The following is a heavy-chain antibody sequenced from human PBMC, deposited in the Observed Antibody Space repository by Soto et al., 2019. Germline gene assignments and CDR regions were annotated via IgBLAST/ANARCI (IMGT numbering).Heavy chain of an antibody. CDR3: AGEYYGAGRGRFDP. V-gene: IGHV1-18*01. Sequence: QVQLVQSGAEVKKPGASVKVSCKASGYTLISNGISWVRQAPGQGLEWMGWISAYNGNRNYAQKLQGRDTMTTDTSTSTAYMELRSLRSDDTAVYYCAGEYYGAGRGRFDPWGQGTLVTVSS. CDR1: GYTLISNG. J-gene: IGHJ5*02. D-gene: IGHD3-10*01. CDR2: ISAYNGNR.